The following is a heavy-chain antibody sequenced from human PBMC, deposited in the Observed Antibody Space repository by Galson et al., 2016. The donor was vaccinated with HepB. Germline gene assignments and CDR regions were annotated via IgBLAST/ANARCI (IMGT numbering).Heavy chain of an antibody. CDR3: ARVGREDYGGKTFGFDY. V-gene: IGHV3-7*01. CDR2: INKDGSEI. CDR1: GFTFSSYW. J-gene: IGHJ4*02. D-gene: IGHD4-23*01. Sequence: SLRLSCAASGFTFSSYWMNWVRQAPGKGLQWVDNINKDGSEINYVDSLKGRFTISRDNAENSLYLQMNSLRDEDTAVYYCARVGREDYGGKTFGFDYWGQGTLVTVSS.